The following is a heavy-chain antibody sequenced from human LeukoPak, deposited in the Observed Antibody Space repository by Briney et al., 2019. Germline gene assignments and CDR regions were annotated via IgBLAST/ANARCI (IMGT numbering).Heavy chain of an antibody. D-gene: IGHD5-18*01. V-gene: IGHV1-69*06. Sequence: ASVKVSCKASGGTFSTFGISWVRQAPGQGLEWMGGFIPMSGTVNNAQKFQGRVTITADKSTGTAYMELSSLRSDDTAVYYCARETGYAYGRAPLDYWGQGTLVTVSS. CDR1: GGTFSTFG. J-gene: IGHJ4*02. CDR3: ARETGYAYGRAPLDY. CDR2: FIPMSGTV.